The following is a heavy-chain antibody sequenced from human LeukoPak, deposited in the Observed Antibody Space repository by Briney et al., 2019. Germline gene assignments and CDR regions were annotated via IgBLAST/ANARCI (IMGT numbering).Heavy chain of an antibody. Sequence: GGSLRLSCAGSGFTISSYAMTWVRQAPGKGPEWVSSISDTGGSTYYAASVKGRFTISRDNSKNTLYLQMNSLRAEDTAVYYCAKEMSVWDYVRYFDYWGQGTLVTVSS. CDR2: ISDTGGST. D-gene: IGHD1-7*01. J-gene: IGHJ4*02. CDR1: GFTISSYA. CDR3: AKEMSVWDYVRYFDY. V-gene: IGHV3-23*01.